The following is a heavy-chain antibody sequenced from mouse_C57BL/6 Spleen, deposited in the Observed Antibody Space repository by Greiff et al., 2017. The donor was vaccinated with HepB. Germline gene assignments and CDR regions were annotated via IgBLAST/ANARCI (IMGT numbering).Heavy chain of an antibody. V-gene: IGHV1-47*01. CDR3: AREGTYGYYLDY. CDR2: FHPYNDDT. J-gene: IGHJ2*01. D-gene: IGHD2-2*01. CDR1: GYTFTTYP. Sequence: VQLQESGAELVKPGASVKMSCKASGYTFTTYPIEWMKQNHGKSLEWIGNFHPYNDDTKYNEKFKGKATLTVEKSYSTVYLELSRLTSDDSAVYYCAREGTYGYYLDYWGKGATLTVSS.